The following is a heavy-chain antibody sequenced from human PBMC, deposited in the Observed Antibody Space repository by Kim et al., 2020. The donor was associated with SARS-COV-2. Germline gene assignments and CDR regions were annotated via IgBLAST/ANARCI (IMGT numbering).Heavy chain of an antibody. CDR1: GYTFTSYA. V-gene: IGHV1-3*01. CDR2: INAGNGNT. J-gene: IGHJ3*02. D-gene: IGHD2-2*01. Sequence: ASVKVSCKASGYTFTSYAMHWVRQAPGQRLEWMGWINAGNGNTKYSQKFQGRVTITRDTSASTAYMELSSLRSEDTAVYYCASPHYCSSTSCTGGDAFDIWGQGTMVTVSS. CDR3: ASPHYCSSTSCTGGDAFDI.